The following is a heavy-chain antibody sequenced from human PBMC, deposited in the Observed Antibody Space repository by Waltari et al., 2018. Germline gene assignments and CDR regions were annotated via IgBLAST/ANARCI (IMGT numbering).Heavy chain of an antibody. CDR2: SFHTETT. J-gene: IGHJ4*02. CDR3: VRAGYCSRSGCQTWAWD. CDR1: GGSITSLNW. D-gene: IGHD2-2*01. V-gene: IGHV4-4*02. Sequence: QVQLQESGPGLVKPSGTLSLTCAVSGGSITSLNWWTWVRQPPGKGLEWIGESFHTETTRYNPPLKSRLTLSVDKSKNQFSRKVSSVTVADTAVYYCVRAGYCSRSGCQTWAWDWGQGTLVTVAS.